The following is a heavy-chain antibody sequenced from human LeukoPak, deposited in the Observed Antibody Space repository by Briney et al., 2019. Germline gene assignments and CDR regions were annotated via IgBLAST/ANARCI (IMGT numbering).Heavy chain of an antibody. V-gene: IGHV3-48*03. D-gene: IGHD3-10*01. CDR1: GFTFSSYE. J-gene: IGHJ5*02. CDR2: ISSSGSTI. Sequence: GGSLRLSCAASGFTFSSYEMNWVRQAPGKGLEWVSYISSSGSTIYYADSVKGRFTISRDNAKNSLSLQMNSLRAEDTAVYYCARPLLYYYGSETYFWFDPWGQGTLVTVSS. CDR3: ARPLLYYYGSETYFWFDP.